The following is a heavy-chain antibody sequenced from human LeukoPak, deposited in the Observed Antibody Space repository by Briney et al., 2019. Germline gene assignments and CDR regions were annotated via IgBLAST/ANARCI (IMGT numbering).Heavy chain of an antibody. V-gene: IGHV3-23*01. CDR3: AKDGGEYYDILTGYYPRLYYMDV. J-gene: IGHJ6*03. CDR2: ISGSGGST. Sequence: GGSLRLSCVASGFTFSTYGMSWVRQAPGKGLEWVSAISGSGGSTYYADSVKGRFTISRDNSKDTLYLQMNSLRAEDTAVYYCAKDGGEYYDILTGYYPRLYYMDVWGKGTTVTISS. D-gene: IGHD3-9*01. CDR1: GFTFSTYG.